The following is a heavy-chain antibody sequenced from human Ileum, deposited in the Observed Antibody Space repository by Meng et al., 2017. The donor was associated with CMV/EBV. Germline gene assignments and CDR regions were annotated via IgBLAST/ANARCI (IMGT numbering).Heavy chain of an antibody. CDR2: IRFDGKKE. CDR1: GFTFSSHG. J-gene: IGHJ4*02. D-gene: IGHD3-16*01. V-gene: IGHV3-30*02. CDR3: VKDWGFEYEGTGHWHFDN. Sequence: GESLKISCAASGFTFSSHGIHWVRQTPGRGLNWVAFIRFDGKKEYYADSVKDRFTISRDNFKNTVSLQMDILRTEDSAVYYCVKDWGFEYEGTGHWHFDNWGQGALVTVSS.